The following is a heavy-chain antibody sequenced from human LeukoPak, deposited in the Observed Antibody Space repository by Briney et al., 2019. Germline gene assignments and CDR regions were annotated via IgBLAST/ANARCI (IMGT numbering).Heavy chain of an antibody. CDR1: GGTFSSYA. J-gene: IGHJ4*02. Sequence: ASVKVSCKASGGTFSSYAISWVRQAPGQGLEWMGGITPIFGTANYAQKFQGRVTITADKSTSTAYMELSSLRSEDTAVYYCARDPRGGYDWFDYWGQGTLVTVSS. V-gene: IGHV1-69*06. CDR2: ITPIFGTA. CDR3: ARDPRGGYDWFDY. D-gene: IGHD5-12*01.